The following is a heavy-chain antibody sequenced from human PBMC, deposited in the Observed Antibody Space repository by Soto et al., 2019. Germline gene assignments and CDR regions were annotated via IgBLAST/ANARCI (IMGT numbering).Heavy chain of an antibody. J-gene: IGHJ1*01. D-gene: IGHD6-25*01. CDR1: FSNHA. CDR3: ARDVVSSVGNIRY. CDR2: IIPIFGTA. V-gene: IGHV1-69*06. Sequence: FSNHAINRVRQAPGQGLEWMGGIIPIFGTANYAQKFQGRVTITADKTTSTAYMELSSLRSEDTAVYYCARDVVSSVGNIRYWGQGTL.